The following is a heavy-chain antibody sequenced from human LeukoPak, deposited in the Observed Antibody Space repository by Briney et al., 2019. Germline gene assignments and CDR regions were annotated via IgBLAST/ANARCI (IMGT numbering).Heavy chain of an antibody. D-gene: IGHD3-16*01. CDR3: ARHYGP. J-gene: IGHJ5*02. CDR1: GASISSYY. Sequence: PSETLSLICTVSGASISSYYWSWIRQPPGKGLEWIGDIYYSGSIKYNPSLKSRVTMSVDTSKNQFSLKLSSVTAADTAVYYCARHYGPRGQGTLVTVSS. CDR2: IYYSGSI. V-gene: IGHV4-59*08.